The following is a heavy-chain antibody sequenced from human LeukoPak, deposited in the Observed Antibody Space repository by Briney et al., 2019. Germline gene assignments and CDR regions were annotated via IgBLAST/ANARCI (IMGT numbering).Heavy chain of an antibody. CDR2: ISSSGSTL. D-gene: IGHD6-13*01. CDR1: GLTFSYYH. CDR3: ARDGSRIAIAAFDI. Sequence: KPGGSLTLSRAASGLTFSYYHMSWIRQAPGKGLGWDSYISSSGSTLYYPDSVKGRFTTSSDNANNSLYLQMNRLRSEDTAEYYCARDGSRIAIAAFDIWGQGTMVTVSS. V-gene: IGHV3-11*04. J-gene: IGHJ3*02.